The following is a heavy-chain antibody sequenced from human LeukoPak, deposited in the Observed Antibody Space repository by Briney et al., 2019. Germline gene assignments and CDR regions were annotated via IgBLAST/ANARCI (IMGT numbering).Heavy chain of an antibody. CDR3: ARDTGGYSGYDLDY. Sequence: PGGSLRLSCAASGFTLSSYSMNWVRQAPGKGLEWVSSISSSSSYIYYADSVKGRFTISRDNAKNSLYLQMNSLRAEDTAVYYCARDTGGYSGYDLDYWGQGTLVTVSS. V-gene: IGHV3-21*01. D-gene: IGHD5-12*01. CDR2: ISSSSSYI. J-gene: IGHJ4*02. CDR1: GFTLSSYS.